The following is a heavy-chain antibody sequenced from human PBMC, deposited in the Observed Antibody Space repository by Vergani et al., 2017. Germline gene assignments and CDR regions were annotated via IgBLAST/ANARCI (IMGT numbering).Heavy chain of an antibody. D-gene: IGHD1-26*01. CDR2: ITAIGSA. CDR3: ASRRPRLDVGSKSNAGTFDS. CDR1: GGSLSGYF. Sequence: QVHLQQRGAGVLKPLETLSLTCGVIGGSLSGYFWSWIRQSPGRGLEWIGEITAIGSAKYSPSATSRVTISVDTSRGEFTLTVTSVTAADTGLYFCASRRPRLDVGSKSNAGTFDSWGQGTLVTVSS. J-gene: IGHJ4*02. V-gene: IGHV4-34*02.